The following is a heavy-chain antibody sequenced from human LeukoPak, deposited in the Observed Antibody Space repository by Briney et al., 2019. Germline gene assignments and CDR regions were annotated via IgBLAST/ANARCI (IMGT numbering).Heavy chain of an antibody. CDR3: ARGKYSSAFDP. V-gene: IGHV4-34*01. CDR1: GGSFSGYY. J-gene: IGHJ5*02. D-gene: IGHD6-19*01. Sequence: SETLSLTCAVYGGSFSGYYWSWIRQPPGKGLEWIGEINHSGSTNYNPSLKSRVTISVDTSKNQSSLKLSSVTAADTAVYYCARGKYSSAFDPWGQGTLVTVSS. CDR2: INHSGST.